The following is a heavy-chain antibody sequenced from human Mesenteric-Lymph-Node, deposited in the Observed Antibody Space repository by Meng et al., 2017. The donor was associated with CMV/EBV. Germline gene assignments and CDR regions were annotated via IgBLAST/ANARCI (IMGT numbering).Heavy chain of an antibody. J-gene: IGHJ4*02. Sequence: QVQLVQSGAAVKKPGASVSVSCKASGYTFIDYYINWVRQAPGQGLEWMGRINPKTGGRSYAQNFQGRVTMTRDTSINTAYMEVNRLNSDDTAMYYCARDRDTDWYSPFDYWGPGTLVTVSS. CDR1: GYTFIDYY. V-gene: IGHV1-2*06. CDR3: ARDRDTDWYSPFDY. D-gene: IGHD3-9*01. CDR2: INPKTGGR.